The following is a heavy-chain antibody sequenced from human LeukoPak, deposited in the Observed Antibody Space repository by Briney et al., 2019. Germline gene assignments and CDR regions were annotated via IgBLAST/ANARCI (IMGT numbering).Heavy chain of an antibody. CDR2: MNPNSGNT. D-gene: IGHD3/OR15-3a*01. CDR1: GYTFTCYD. J-gene: IGHJ6*03. Sequence: ASVKVSCKASGYTFTCYDINWVRQATGQGLEWMGWMNPNSGNTGFAQKFQGRVTMTKNTSITTAYMELSSLRSEDTALYYCARALSWTTDSYYNMDVWGKGTTVTVSS. V-gene: IGHV1-8*01. CDR3: ARALSWTTDSYYNMDV.